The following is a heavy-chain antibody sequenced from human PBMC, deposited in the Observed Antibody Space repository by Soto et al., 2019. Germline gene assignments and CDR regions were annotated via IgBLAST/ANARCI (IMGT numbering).Heavy chain of an antibody. CDR2: IWYDGSNK. CDR3: ARAHGIAAAGKIDY. V-gene: IGHV3-33*01. D-gene: IGHD6-13*01. Sequence: GGSLRLSCAASGFTFSSYGMHWVRQAPGKGLEWVAVIWYDGSNKYYADSVKGRFTISRDNSKNTLYLQMNSLRAEDTAVYYCARAHGIAAAGKIDYWGQGTLVTVSS. J-gene: IGHJ4*02. CDR1: GFTFSSYG.